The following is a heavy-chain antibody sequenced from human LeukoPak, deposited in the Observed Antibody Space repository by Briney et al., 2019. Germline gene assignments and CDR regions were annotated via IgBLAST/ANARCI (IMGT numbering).Heavy chain of an antibody. J-gene: IGHJ4*02. CDR2: ISGSGGST. Sequence: PGGSLRLSCAASEFAFSSYAMSWVRQAPGKGLERVSAISGSGGSTYNADSVKGRFTISRDNSKNTLYLQMNSLRAEDTAVYYCAKTLYPRGFDYWGQGTLVTVSS. CDR3: AKTLYPRGFDY. CDR1: EFAFSSYA. V-gene: IGHV3-23*01.